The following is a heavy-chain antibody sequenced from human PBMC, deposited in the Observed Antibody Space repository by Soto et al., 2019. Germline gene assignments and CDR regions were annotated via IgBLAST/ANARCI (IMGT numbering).Heavy chain of an antibody. V-gene: IGHV3-30-3*01. CDR2: ISYDGSNK. CDR3: ARGGYSRYYYYGMDV. J-gene: IGHJ6*02. D-gene: IGHD6-13*01. Sequence: QVQLVESGGGVVQPGRSLRLSCAASGFTFSSYAMHWVRQAPGKGLEWVAVISYDGSNKYYADSVKGRFTISRDNSKNTLYLQMNSLRAEDTAVYYCARGGYSRYYYYGMDVWGQGTTVTDSS. CDR1: GFTFSSYA.